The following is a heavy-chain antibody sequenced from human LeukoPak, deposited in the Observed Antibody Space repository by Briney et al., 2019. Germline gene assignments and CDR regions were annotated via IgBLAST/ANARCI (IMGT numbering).Heavy chain of an antibody. J-gene: IGHJ3*02. D-gene: IGHD3/OR15-3a*01. V-gene: IGHV4-39*07. CDR1: NDSISSTNYY. CDR3: ARMDSHDAFDI. CDR2: IYSSGTT. Sequence: PSETLSLTCTVSNDSISSTNYYWGWIRQPPGKGLEWIGTIYSSGTTYYNPSLKSRITMSVDTSKNQFSLKLTSVTAADTAVYYCARMDSHDAFDIWGQGTMVTVSS.